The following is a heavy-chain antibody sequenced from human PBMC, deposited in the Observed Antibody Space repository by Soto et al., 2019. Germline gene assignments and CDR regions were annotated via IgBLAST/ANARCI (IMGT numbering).Heavy chain of an antibody. CDR2: IFYSGTT. J-gene: IGHJ6*02. CDR3: ARDLWVEPELYYYGMDV. V-gene: IGHV4-30-4*01. D-gene: IGHD1-1*01. CDR1: GDSISSADYY. Sequence: QVQLQESGPGLVRPSQTLSLTCTVSGDSISSADYYWSWIRQTPGKGLEWIGHIFYSGTTYYNPSLKSRLTISVDTSKNHSSLSLTSVTAADTAVYYCARDLWVEPELYYYGMDVWGQGTTVTVSS.